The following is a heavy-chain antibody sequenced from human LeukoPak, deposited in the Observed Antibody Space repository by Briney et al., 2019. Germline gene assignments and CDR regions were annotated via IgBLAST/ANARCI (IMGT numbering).Heavy chain of an antibody. Sequence: HPGGSLRLSCAASGFTVSSNYMSWVRQAPGKGLEWVSVIYSGGSTYYADSVKGRFTISRDNSKNTLYLQMNSLRAEDTAVYYCARLAGSGWQYYFDYWGQGTLVTVSS. CDR2: IYSGGST. CDR3: ARLAGSGWQYYFDY. J-gene: IGHJ4*02. V-gene: IGHV3-53*01. D-gene: IGHD6-19*01. CDR1: GFTVSSNY.